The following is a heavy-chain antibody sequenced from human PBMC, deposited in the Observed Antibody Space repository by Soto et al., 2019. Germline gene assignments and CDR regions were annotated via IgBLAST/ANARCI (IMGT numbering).Heavy chain of an antibody. CDR3: ARRLWPGALDV. Sequence: QVQLVQSGAEVKKPGASVKVSCKTAGSTFRGYYVHWVRQAPGQGLEWVGLMNFNGGDTKSAQTFKGRVTMTRATSISTAYMELYRLTFDDAAVYYCARRLWPGALDVWGQGSMVTVSS. CDR2: MNFNGGDT. V-gene: IGHV1-2*02. D-gene: IGHD3-16*01. J-gene: IGHJ3*01. CDR1: GSTFRGYY.